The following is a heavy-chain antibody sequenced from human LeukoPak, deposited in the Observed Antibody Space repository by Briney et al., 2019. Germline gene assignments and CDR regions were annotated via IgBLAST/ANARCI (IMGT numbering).Heavy chain of an antibody. D-gene: IGHD5-12*01. J-gene: IGHJ4*02. Sequence: GGSLRLSCAASGFTFSSFSMSWVRQAPGRGLEWVSSISSSSSYIYYADSVKGRFTISRDNSKNTLYLQMNSLRAEDTAVYYCAKELSGYEYYFDYWGQGTLVTVSS. CDR3: AKELSGYEYYFDY. CDR1: GFTFSSFS. V-gene: IGHV3-21*04. CDR2: ISSSSSYI.